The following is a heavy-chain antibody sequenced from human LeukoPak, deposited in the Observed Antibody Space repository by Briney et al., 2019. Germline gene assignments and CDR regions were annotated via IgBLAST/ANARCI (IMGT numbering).Heavy chain of an antibody. D-gene: IGHD6-13*01. J-gene: IGHJ4*02. V-gene: IGHV1-2*02. CDR3: ARELAAEDY. Sequence: ASVKVSCKASGYTFSGYYMNWVRQAPGQGLEWMGWINPNSGGTNYAQKFQGRVTMTRDTSTSTAYMELSRLRSDYTAVYYCARELAAEDYWGQGTLVTVSS. CDR1: GYTFSGYY. CDR2: INPNSGGT.